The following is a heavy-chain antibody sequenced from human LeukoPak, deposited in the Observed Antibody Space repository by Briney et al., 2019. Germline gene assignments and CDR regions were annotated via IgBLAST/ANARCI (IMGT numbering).Heavy chain of an antibody. D-gene: IGHD1-26*01. CDR1: GYSISSGYY. Sequence: PSETRSLTCTVSGYSISSGYYWGWIRQPPGKGREWIGSIYHSGSTYYNPSLKSRVILSVDTSKNQFSLKLISVTVADTAIYYCARGQGATVPQVGKNWFDPWGQGTRVTVSS. V-gene: IGHV4-38-2*02. CDR3: ARGQGATVPQVGKNWFDP. CDR2: IYHSGST. J-gene: IGHJ5*02.